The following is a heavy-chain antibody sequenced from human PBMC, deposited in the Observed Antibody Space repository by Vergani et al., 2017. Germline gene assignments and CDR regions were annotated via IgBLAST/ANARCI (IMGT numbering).Heavy chain of an antibody. CDR1: GFTFSSYG. D-gene: IGHD5-18*01. J-gene: IGHJ6*03. CDR3: ARCPSGTAMAADSDYMDV. V-gene: IGHV3-33*01. CDR2: IWYDGSNK. Sequence: QVQLVESGGGVVQPGRSLRLSCAASGFTFSSYGMHWVRQAPGKGLEWVAVIWYDGSNKYYADSVKGRFTISRDNSKNTLYLQMNSLRAEDTAVYYCARCPSGTAMAADSDYMDVWGKGTTVTVSS.